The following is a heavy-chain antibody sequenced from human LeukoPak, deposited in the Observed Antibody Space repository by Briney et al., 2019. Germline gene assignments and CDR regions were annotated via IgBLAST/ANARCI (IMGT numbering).Heavy chain of an antibody. CDR2: IYHSGST. CDR1: GYSISSGYY. D-gene: IGHD1-20*01. J-gene: IGHJ5*02. V-gene: IGHV4-38-2*01. Sequence: SETLSLTCAVSGYSISSGYYWGWIRQPPGKGLEWIGCIYHSGSTYYNPSPKSRVTISVDTSKNQFSLKLSSVTGTDTAVYYCAKRDVNWNDEAYHWFDPGGQGTLVTVSS. CDR3: AKRDVNWNDEAYHWFDP.